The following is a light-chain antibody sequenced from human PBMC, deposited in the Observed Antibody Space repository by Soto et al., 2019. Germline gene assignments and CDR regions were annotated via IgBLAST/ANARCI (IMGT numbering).Light chain of an antibody. CDR1: QSISSY. Sequence: DIQMTQYPSSLSASVGDRVTITCRASQSISSYLNWYQQKPGKAPKLLIYAASSLQSGVPSRFSGSGSGTDFILTISSLQPEDFATYYCQQSYSTPRTFGQGTKA. CDR2: AAS. CDR3: QQSYSTPRT. J-gene: IGKJ1*01. V-gene: IGKV1-39*01.